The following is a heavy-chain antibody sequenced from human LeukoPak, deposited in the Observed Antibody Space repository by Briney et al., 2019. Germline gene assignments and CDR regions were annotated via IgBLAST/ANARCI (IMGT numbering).Heavy chain of an antibody. D-gene: IGHD7-27*01. CDR1: GFTFSDYS. V-gene: IGHV3-48*04. Sequence: GGSLRLSCATSGFTFSDYSMNWVRQAPGKGLEWISNIRGSGPGSGCGTYYADSVKGRFIISRDTAKNSVYLQMNSLRAEDSAFYYCARDLNWGFDYWGQGALVTVSS. CDR2: IRGSGPGSGCGT. CDR3: ARDLNWGFDY. J-gene: IGHJ4*02.